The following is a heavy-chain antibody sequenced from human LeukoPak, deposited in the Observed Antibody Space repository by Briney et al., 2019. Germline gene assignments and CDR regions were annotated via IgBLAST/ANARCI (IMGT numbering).Heavy chain of an antibody. V-gene: IGHV3-23*01. CDR1: GFTFSSYA. D-gene: IGHD2-15*01. CDR2: ISGSGGGGST. Sequence: GGSLRLSCAASGFTFSSYAMSWVRQAPGKGLEWVSNISGSGGGGSTYYADSVKGRFTISRDNSKNTLYLQMNSLRAEDTAVYYCAKSGLNRFDYWGQGTLVTVSS. CDR3: AKSGLNRFDY. J-gene: IGHJ4*02.